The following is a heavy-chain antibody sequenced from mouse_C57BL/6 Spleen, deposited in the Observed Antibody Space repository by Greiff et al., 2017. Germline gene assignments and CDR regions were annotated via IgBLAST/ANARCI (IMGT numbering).Heavy chain of an antibody. CDR1: GFTFSSYT. V-gene: IGHV5-9*01. CDR3: ARQGYYGSSSAWFAY. J-gene: IGHJ3*01. Sequence: EVMLVESGGGLVKPGGSLKLSCAASGFTFSSYTMSWVRQTPEKRLEWVATISGGGGNTYYPDSVKGRFTISRDNAKNTLYLQMSSLRSEDTALYYCARQGYYGSSSAWFAYWGQGTLVTVSA. D-gene: IGHD1-1*01. CDR2: ISGGGGNT.